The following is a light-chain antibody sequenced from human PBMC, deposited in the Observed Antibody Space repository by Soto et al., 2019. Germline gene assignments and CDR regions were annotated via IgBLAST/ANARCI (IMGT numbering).Light chain of an antibody. CDR2: DVS. CDR1: SSVVGGYNY. CDR3: SSYTSSSTLL. V-gene: IGLV2-14*01. Sequence: QSVLTQPASVSGSPGQSITISCTGTSSVVGGYNYVSWYQQHPGKAPKLMIYDVSNRPSGVSNRFSGSKSGNTASLIISGLQAEDEADYYCSSYTSSSTLLFGGGTKLTVL. J-gene: IGLJ2*01.